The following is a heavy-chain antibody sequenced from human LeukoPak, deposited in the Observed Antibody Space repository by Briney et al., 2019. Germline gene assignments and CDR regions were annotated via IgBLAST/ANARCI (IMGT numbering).Heavy chain of an antibody. J-gene: IGHJ5*02. CDR2: VYYTGVT. Sequence: SETLSLTCTVSGGYIITSGHYWGWIRQPPGKGLEWIGSVYYTGVTSTNPFFRSRMSISVDASKNQFSLNLTSVTAADAAVYYCARERSSSGGHNWFDPWGQGTLVTVSS. D-gene: IGHD4-23*01. CDR3: ARERSSSGGHNWFDP. V-gene: IGHV4-39*07. CDR1: GGYIITSGHY.